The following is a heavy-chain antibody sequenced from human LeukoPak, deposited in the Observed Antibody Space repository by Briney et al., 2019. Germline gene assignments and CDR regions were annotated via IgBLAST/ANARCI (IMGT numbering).Heavy chain of an antibody. Sequence: ASVKVSCKASGYTFTRYYMNWVRQAPGQGVEWWGIINPRGGSTSYAKNFQGRVTMTRDMSTSTVYMELSSLRSEDTAVYYCARELGYGDYDDYWGQGTLVTVSS. D-gene: IGHD4-17*01. CDR2: INPRGGST. CDR1: GYTFTRYY. J-gene: IGHJ4*02. CDR3: ARELGYGDYDDY. V-gene: IGHV1-46*01.